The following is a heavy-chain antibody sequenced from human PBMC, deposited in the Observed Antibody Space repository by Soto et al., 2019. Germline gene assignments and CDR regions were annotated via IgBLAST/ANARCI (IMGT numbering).Heavy chain of an antibody. CDR1: GGSVSSGSYY. Sequence: QVQLQESGPGLVKPSETLSLTCTVSGGSVSSGSYYWSWIRQPPGKGLEWIGYIYYSGSTNYNPSLKSRVTISVDTSKNQFSLKLSSVTAADTAVYYCARDRWEGSGSYYPHYYYGMDVW. J-gene: IGHJ6*01. CDR2: IYYSGST. V-gene: IGHV4-61*01. CDR3: ARDRWEGSGSYYPHYYYGMDV. D-gene: IGHD3-10*01.